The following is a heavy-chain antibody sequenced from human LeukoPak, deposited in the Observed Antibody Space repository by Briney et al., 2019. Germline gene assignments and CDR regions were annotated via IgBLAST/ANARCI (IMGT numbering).Heavy chain of an antibody. Sequence: PAESLVISCKGSGYTFTSYWISWVRQMPGKGLEWMGKIDPSDSYTSYSPSFQGHVTISADKSISAAFLQWSSLKASDTAMYYCARPPHYDFWSGYLDYWGQGTLVTVSS. V-gene: IGHV5-10-1*01. CDR3: ARPPHYDFWSGYLDY. D-gene: IGHD3-3*01. CDR2: IDPSDSYT. CDR1: GYTFTSYW. J-gene: IGHJ4*02.